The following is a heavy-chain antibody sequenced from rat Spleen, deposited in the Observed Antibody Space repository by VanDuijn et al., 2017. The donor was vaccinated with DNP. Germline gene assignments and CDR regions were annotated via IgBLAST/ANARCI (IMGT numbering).Heavy chain of an antibody. CDR3: TAEVGGNWYFDF. Sequence: EVQLVESGGGLVQPGRSLKLSCAASGFTFSDYNMAWVRQAPKKGLEWVASISPSGANIYYRDSVKGRFTISRDIPKSTLYLQMDSLRSEDTATYYCTAEVGGNWYFDFWGPGTMITVSS. D-gene: IGHD5-1*01. J-gene: IGHJ1*01. V-gene: IGHV5-27*01. CDR2: ISPSGANI. CDR1: GFTFSDYN.